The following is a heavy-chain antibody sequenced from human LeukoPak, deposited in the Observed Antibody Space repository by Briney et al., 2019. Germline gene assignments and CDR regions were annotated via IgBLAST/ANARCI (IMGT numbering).Heavy chain of an antibody. CDR3: VRDMGRESIFDY. Sequence: GGSLRLSCAASGFTFSSYSMNWVRQAPGKGLEWVSYISISSSSMYYADSMKGRFTISRDNAKNSLFLEMNSMRVEDTAVYYCVRDMGRESIFDYWGQGTLVTVSS. V-gene: IGHV3-21*01. D-gene: IGHD3-10*01. CDR1: GFTFSSYS. J-gene: IGHJ4*02. CDR2: ISISSSSM.